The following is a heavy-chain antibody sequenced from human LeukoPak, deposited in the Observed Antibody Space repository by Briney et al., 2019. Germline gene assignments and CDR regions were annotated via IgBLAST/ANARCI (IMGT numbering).Heavy chain of an antibody. D-gene: IGHD3-22*01. V-gene: IGHV7-4-1*02. CDR1: GYTFTAYS. CDR2: INTNTGNP. J-gene: IGHJ3*02. CDR3: ARATSFDSSQGGAFDI. Sequence: ASVKVSCKASGYTFTAYSIHWVRQAPGQGLEWMGWINTNTGNPTYAQGFTGRFVFSLDTSVSTAYLQISSLKAEDTAVYYCARATSFDSSQGGAFDIWGQGTMVTVSS.